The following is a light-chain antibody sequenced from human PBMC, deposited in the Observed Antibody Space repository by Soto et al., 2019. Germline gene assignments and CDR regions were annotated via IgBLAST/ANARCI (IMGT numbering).Light chain of an antibody. CDR3: QQTSSFPLT. Sequence: IPLHQFPSSLFSSVGDSVTITFRANQGVGNWLAWDQQKPGKAPKLLIYAASSLQRGVPSRFSGSGYGTGFTLTISSLEPDDFATYYCQQTSSFPLTFGGGTKVDI. J-gene: IGKJ4*01. V-gene: IGKV1D-12*01. CDR2: AAS. CDR1: QGVGNW.